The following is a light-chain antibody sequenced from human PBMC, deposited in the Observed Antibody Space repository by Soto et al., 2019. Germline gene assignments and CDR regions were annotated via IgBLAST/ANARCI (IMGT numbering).Light chain of an antibody. CDR2: GAS. Sequence: IVLTQSPGTLSLSPGERATLSCRASQSVRSTYLAWYQQKPGQAPRLLIYGASSRATGIPGRFSGSGSGTDFTLTISRLEPEDFAVYYCQQYGNSPLTFGGGTKVEIK. CDR1: QSVRSTY. J-gene: IGKJ4*01. V-gene: IGKV3-20*01. CDR3: QQYGNSPLT.